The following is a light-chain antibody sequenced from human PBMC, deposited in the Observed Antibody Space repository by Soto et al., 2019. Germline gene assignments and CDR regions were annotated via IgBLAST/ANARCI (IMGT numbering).Light chain of an antibody. CDR3: QQYNNWPRT. J-gene: IGKJ2*01. Sequence: EIVMTQSPATLSVSPGERATVSCRASPSVSSNLAWYQQKPGQAPRLLIYVASTRATGIPARFSGSGSGTEVTLTFGSLQSEDFAVYYCQQYNNWPRTFGQGTKLEIK. CDR2: VAS. V-gene: IGKV3-15*01. CDR1: PSVSSN.